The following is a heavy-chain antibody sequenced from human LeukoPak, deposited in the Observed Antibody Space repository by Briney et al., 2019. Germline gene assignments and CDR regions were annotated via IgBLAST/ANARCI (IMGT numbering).Heavy chain of an antibody. CDR3: AGARHGDYRWDY. Sequence: GESLKISCKDSGYSFTNYWIGWVRQMPGKGLEWMGIIHSADSNTKYSPSFQGQVTVSADKSISTAYLQWSGLKASDTAMYYCAGARHGDYRWDYWGQGTLVTVSS. V-gene: IGHV5-51*01. J-gene: IGHJ4*02. D-gene: IGHD4-17*01. CDR1: GYSFTNYW. CDR2: IHSADSNT.